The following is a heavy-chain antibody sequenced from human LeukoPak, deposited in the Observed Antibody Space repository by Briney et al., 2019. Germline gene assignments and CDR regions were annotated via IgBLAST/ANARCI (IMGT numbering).Heavy chain of an antibody. J-gene: IGHJ6*02. CDR2: IYYSGST. CDR3: ARFRNDAHYYCGMDV. Sequence: SETLSLTCTVSGGSVSSGSYYWSWIRQPPGKGLEWIGYIYYSGSTNYNPSLKSRVTISVDTSKNQFSLKLSSVTAADTAVYYCARFRNDAHYYCGMDVWGQGTTVTVSS. CDR1: GGSVSSGSYY. V-gene: IGHV4-61*01. D-gene: IGHD1-1*01.